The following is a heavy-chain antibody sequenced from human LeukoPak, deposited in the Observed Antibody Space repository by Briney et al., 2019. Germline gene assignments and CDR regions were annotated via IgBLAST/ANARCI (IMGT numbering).Heavy chain of an antibody. D-gene: IGHD2-21*01. CDR2: ISTDGSST. V-gene: IGHV3-74*01. CDR3: VRGNFNGGIDH. CDR1: GFTFSSYW. Sequence: GVSLRLSCAASGFTFSSYWMHWVRQAPGKGLVWVSRISTDGSSTKYADFVEGRFTISRDNAKNTLYLQMNSLRAEDTAAYYCVRGNFNGGIDHWGQGTLVTVSS. J-gene: IGHJ4*02.